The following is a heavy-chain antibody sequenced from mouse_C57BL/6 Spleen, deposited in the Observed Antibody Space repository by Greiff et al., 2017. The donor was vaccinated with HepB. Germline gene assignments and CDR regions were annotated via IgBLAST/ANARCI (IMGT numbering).Heavy chain of an antibody. CDR2: ISDGGSYT. CDR3: ARDRRRYYFDY. CDR1: GFTFSSYA. D-gene: IGHD1-1*01. Sequence: EVQLVESGGGLVKPGGSLKLSCAASGFTFSSYAMSWVRQTPEKRLEWVATISDGGSYTYYPDNAKGRFTISRDNAKNNLYLQMSHLKSEDTAMYYCARDRRRYYFDYWGQGTTLTVSS. J-gene: IGHJ2*01. V-gene: IGHV5-4*01.